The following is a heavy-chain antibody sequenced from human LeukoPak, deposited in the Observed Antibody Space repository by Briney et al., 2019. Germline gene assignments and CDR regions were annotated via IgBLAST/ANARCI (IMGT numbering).Heavy chain of an antibody. CDR3: AKGGAARFDY. CDR1: GFTFSSYA. CDR2: ISGRAGST. V-gene: IGHV3-23*01. Sequence: GGSLRLSCAASGFTFSSYAMSWVRQAPGKGLEWVSAISGRAGSTDYADSVKGRFTISRDNSKNTLYLQMNSLRAEDTAVYYCAKGGAARFDYWGQGTLVTVSS. D-gene: IGHD5-18*01. J-gene: IGHJ4*02.